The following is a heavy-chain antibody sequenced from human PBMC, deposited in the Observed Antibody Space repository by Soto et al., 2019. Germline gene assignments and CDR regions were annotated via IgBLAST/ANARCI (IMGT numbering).Heavy chain of an antibody. V-gene: IGHV4-31*02. D-gene: IGHD3-22*01. CDR2: IDYSGST. Sequence: SWVRQAPGKGLEWIGYIDYSGSTYYNPSLESRVTLSVDTSRKQFSLKLSSVTAADTAMYYCARANYFESSGPFAYWAPRTLVTVSS. J-gene: IGHJ4*02. CDR3: ARANYFESSGPFAY.